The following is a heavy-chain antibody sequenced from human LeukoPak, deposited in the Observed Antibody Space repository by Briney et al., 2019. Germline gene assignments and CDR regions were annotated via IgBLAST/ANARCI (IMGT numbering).Heavy chain of an antibody. V-gene: IGHV3-48*03. D-gene: IGHD3-22*01. J-gene: IGHJ3*02. Sequence: GGSLRLSCAASGFTFSSYEMNWVRQAPGKGLEWVSYISSSSTIYYADSVKGRFALSRDNAKNSLYLQMNSLRAEDTAVYYCARDHHRRLYDSQARNTFDIWGQGTMVTVSS. CDR1: GFTFSSYE. CDR3: ARDHHRRLYDSQARNTFDI. CDR2: ISSSSTI.